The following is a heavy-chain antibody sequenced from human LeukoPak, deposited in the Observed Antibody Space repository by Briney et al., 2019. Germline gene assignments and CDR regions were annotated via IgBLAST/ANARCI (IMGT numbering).Heavy chain of an antibody. D-gene: IGHD1-26*01. Sequence: SETLSLTCTDSGGSISSYYWSWIRQPPGKGLEWIGRIYTSGSTNYNPSLKSRVTMSVDTSKNQFSLNLSSVTAADTAVYYCARDRGSYPYYFDYWGQGTLVTVSS. V-gene: IGHV4-4*07. CDR3: ARDRGSYPYYFDY. CDR1: GGSISSYY. CDR2: IYTSGST. J-gene: IGHJ4*02.